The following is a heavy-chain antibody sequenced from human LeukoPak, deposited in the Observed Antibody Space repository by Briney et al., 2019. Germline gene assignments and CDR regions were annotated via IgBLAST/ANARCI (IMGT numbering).Heavy chain of an antibody. D-gene: IGHD1-26*01. CDR3: ARHSGTYYDY. CDR1: GLTFSSYW. Sequence: PGGSLRLSCAASGLTFSSYWMSWVRQAPGKGLEWVANIKQDGSEKYYVDSVKGRFTISRDNAKNSLYLQMNSLRAEDTAVYYCARHSGTYYDYWGQGTLVTVSS. V-gene: IGHV3-7*01. J-gene: IGHJ4*02. CDR2: IKQDGSEK.